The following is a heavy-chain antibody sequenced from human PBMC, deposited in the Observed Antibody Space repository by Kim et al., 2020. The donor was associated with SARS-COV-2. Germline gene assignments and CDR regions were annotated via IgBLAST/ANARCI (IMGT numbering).Heavy chain of an antibody. CDR1: GFTFSSYS. V-gene: IGHV3-21*01. CDR2: INGGTSYI. CDR3: ARDQGSSSWSGGDAFDI. J-gene: IGHJ3*02. D-gene: IGHD6-13*01. Sequence: GGSLRLSCAASGFTFSSYSMNWVRQAPGKGLEWVSSINGGTSYIYYADSVKGRFTISRDNAKNSLYLQMNSLRVEDTAVYYCARDQGSSSWSGGDAFDIWGQGTMVTVSS.